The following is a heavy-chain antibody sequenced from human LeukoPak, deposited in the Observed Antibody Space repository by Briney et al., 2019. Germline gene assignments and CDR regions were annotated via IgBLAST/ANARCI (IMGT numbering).Heavy chain of an antibody. Sequence: PGGSLRLSCAASGFIFSSYAIHWVRQAPGKGLEWVAVISYDGSNKYYADSVKGRFTISRVNSKNTLYLQMNSLRAEDTAMYYCARDYWYSSSWPKRGSAGMDVWGQGTTVTVSS. D-gene: IGHD6-13*01. CDR2: ISYDGSNK. J-gene: IGHJ6*02. V-gene: IGHV3-30-3*01. CDR1: GFIFSSYA. CDR3: ARDYWYSSSWPKRGSAGMDV.